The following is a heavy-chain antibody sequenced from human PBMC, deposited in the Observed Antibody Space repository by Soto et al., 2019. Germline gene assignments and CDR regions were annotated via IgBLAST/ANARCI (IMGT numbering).Heavy chain of an antibody. CDR1: GFTFSSYA. CDR3: AKGYYYDSSGYLDY. J-gene: IGHJ4*02. V-gene: IGHV3-23*01. CDR2: ISGSGGST. D-gene: IGHD3-22*01. Sequence: GGSLRLSCAASGFTFSSYAMSWVRQAPGKGLEWVSAISGSGGSTYYADSVKGRFTISRDNSKNTLYLQMNSLRAEDTAVYYCAKGYYYDSSGYLDYWGQGTLVTVSS.